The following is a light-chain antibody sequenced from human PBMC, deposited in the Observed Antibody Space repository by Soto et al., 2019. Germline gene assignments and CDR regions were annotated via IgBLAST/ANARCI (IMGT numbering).Light chain of an antibody. J-gene: IGLJ1*01. Sequence: QSVLTQPRSVSGSPGQSVTISCTGTSSDVGGYSSVSWYQHHPDTPPRLIIYDVRSRPSGVSNRFSGSQSANTAFLTISGLQAGDEADYYCCSYKTSTTYVFGTGTKVTVL. CDR1: SSDVGGYSS. CDR3: CSYKTSTTYV. CDR2: DVR. V-gene: IGLV2-11*01.